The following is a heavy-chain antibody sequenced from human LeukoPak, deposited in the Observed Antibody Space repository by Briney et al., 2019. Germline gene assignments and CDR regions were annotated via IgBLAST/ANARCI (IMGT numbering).Heavy chain of an antibody. V-gene: IGHV4-34*01. Sequence: SETLSLTCAVYGGSFSGYYWSWIRQPPGKGLEWIGEINHSGSTSYNPSLKSRATISTDTSKNQFSLRLSSVTAADTAVYYCARGNILTGYCFDFWGQGALVTVSS. CDR2: INHSGST. D-gene: IGHD3-9*01. J-gene: IGHJ4*02. CDR3: ARGNILTGYCFDF. CDR1: GGSFSGYY.